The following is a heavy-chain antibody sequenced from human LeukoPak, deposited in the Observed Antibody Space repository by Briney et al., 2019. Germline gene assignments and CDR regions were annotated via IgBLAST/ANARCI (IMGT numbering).Heavy chain of an antibody. J-gene: IGHJ4*02. CDR2: IKQDGSQK. D-gene: IGHD1-26*01. Sequence: PGGSLRLSCAASGFTFSSYSMNWVRQAPGKGLEWVANIKQDGSQKYYVDSVKGRFSISRDNAKNSLYLQMNSLRAEDTALYFCAKKAQYNGNYPLDYWGQGTLVTVSS. CDR3: AKKAQYNGNYPLDY. V-gene: IGHV3-7*03. CDR1: GFTFSSYS.